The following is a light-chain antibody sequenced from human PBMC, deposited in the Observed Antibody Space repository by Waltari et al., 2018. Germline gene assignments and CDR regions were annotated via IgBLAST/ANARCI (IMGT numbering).Light chain of an antibody. V-gene: IGKV2-30*02. CDR1: QTFTHSDGNIY. J-gene: IGKJ1*01. Sequence: DIVMTQSPLSLPVTLGQSASISCRSSQTFTHSDGNIYLNWFHQRPGQSPRRLIYKISNRDSGVPDRFSGSGSGTDFTLTISRVEAEDVGVFYCLQASHWPWTFGQGTKVEIQ. CDR3: LQASHWPWT. CDR2: KIS.